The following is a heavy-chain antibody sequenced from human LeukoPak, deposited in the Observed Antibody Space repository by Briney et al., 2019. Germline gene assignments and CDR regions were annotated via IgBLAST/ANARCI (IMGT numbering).Heavy chain of an antibody. CDR3: ARHRSGWLQSSFDY. J-gene: IGHJ4*02. D-gene: IGHD5-24*01. V-gene: IGHV4-39*01. Sequence: SQTLSLTCTVSGGSISSGPYYWNWIRQPPGKGLEWIGSIYYSGSSFDNPALKSRVTISVDTSKNQFSLKLSSVTAADTAVYYCARHRSGWLQSSFDYWGQGTLVTVSS. CDR1: GGSISSGPYY. CDR2: IYYSGSS.